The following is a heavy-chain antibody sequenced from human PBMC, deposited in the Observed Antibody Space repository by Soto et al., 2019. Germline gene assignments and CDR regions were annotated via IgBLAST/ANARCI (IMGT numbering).Heavy chain of an antibody. CDR2: INPSGGST. CDR3: ARDQGYCSGGSCYQSSPQAFDI. CDR1: GYTFTSYY. J-gene: IGHJ3*02. D-gene: IGHD2-15*01. Sequence: ASVKVSCKASGYTFTSYYMHWVRQAPGQGLEWMGIINPSGGSTSYAQKFQGRVTMTRDTSTSTVYMELSSLRSEDTAVYYCARDQGYCSGGSCYQSSPQAFDIWGQGTMVTVSS. V-gene: IGHV1-46*03.